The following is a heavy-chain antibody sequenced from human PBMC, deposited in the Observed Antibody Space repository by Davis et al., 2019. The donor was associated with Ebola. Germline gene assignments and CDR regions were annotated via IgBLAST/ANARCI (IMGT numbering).Heavy chain of an antibody. CDR1: GGSIRTHY. CDR3: ARLGVVAAHFDY. CDR2: FYYSGIA. Sequence: PSETLSLTCTVSGGSIRTHYWGWIRQPPGKRLEWIGYFYYSGIADYNPSLKNRVSMSVDTSKNQVSLTLSSVTAADTAVYYCARLGVVAAHFDYWGQGTLVTVSS. V-gene: IGHV4-59*08. J-gene: IGHJ4*02. D-gene: IGHD2-15*01.